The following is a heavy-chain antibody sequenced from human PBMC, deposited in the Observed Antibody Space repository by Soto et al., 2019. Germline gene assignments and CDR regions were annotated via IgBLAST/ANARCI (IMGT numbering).Heavy chain of an antibody. CDR2: INHSGST. V-gene: IGHV4-34*01. CDR3: ARGRSGSYYTPSDY. J-gene: IGHJ4*02. D-gene: IGHD1-26*01. Sequence: SETLSLTCAVYGGSFSGYYWSWIRQPPGKGLEWIGEINHSGSTNYNPSLKSRVTISVDTSKNQFSLKLSSVTAADTAVYYCARGRSGSYYTPSDYWGQGTLVTVSS. CDR1: GGSFSGYY.